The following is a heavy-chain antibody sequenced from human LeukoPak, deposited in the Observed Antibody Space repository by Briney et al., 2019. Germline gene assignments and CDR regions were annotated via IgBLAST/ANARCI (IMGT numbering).Heavy chain of an antibody. D-gene: IGHD6-13*01. CDR2: ISSSGSTI. V-gene: IGHV3-48*03. CDR1: GFTFSSYE. CDR3: ARDLPRIAAAGTLRGYYFDY. J-gene: IGHJ4*02. Sequence: GGSLRLSCAASGFTFSSYEMNWVRQAPGKGLEWVSYISSSGSTIHYADSVKGRVTISRDNVKNSLYLQMNSLRAEDTAVYYCARDLPRIAAAGTLRGYYFDYWGQGTLVTVSS.